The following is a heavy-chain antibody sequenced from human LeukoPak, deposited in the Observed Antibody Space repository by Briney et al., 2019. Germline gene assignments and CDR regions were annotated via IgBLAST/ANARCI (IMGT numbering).Heavy chain of an antibody. CDR3: ARNWNNDY. D-gene: IGHD1/OR15-1a*01. Sequence: GGPLNLSCEAPGFPFSSSWMPWVGQAPGKGLVWVSRINSDGSSTSYADSVKGRFTISRDNAKNTLYLQMNSLRAEDTAVYYCARNWNNDYWGQGTLVTVSS. J-gene: IGHJ4*02. CDR2: INSDGSST. V-gene: IGHV3-74*01. CDR1: GFPFSSSW.